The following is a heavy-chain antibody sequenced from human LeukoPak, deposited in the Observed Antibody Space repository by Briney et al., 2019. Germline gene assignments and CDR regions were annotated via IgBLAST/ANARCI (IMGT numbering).Heavy chain of an antibody. Sequence: SETLSLTCAVYGGSFSGYCWSWIRQPPGKGLEWIGEINHSGSTNYNPSLKSRVTISVDTSKNQFSLKLSSVTAADTAVYYCAREGILTGYYRAPDYWGQGTLVTVSS. D-gene: IGHD3-9*01. CDR3: AREGILTGYYRAPDY. V-gene: IGHV4-34*01. CDR2: INHSGST. CDR1: GGSFSGYC. J-gene: IGHJ4*02.